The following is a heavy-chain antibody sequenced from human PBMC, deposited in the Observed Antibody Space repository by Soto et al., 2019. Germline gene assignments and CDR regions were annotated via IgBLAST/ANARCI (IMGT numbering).Heavy chain of an antibody. D-gene: IGHD2-2*01. CDR3: GRCTSTSCHLGSDY. Sequence: QVLLVDSGGGVVQPGRSLRLSCAASGFTFSSYAMNWVRQAPGKRLERVALISHDGINKYYADSVRGRFTISRDSSTNTMYPQMNSLRGADTAVYYCGRCTSTSCHLGSDYWGQGTLVTVSS. V-gene: IGHV3-30-3*01. CDR1: GFTFSSYA. CDR2: ISHDGINK. J-gene: IGHJ4*02.